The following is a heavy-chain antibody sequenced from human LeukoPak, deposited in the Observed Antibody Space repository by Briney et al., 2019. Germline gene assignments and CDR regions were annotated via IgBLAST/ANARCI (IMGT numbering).Heavy chain of an antibody. CDR3: ARGVSDYYGSGSYYILPFDY. V-gene: IGHV4-30-4*01. CDR2: IYYSGST. Sequence: SETLSLTCTVSGGSISSGDYYWSWIRQPPGKGLEWIGYIYYSGSTYYNPSLKSRVTISVDTSKNQFSLKLSSVTAADTAVYYCARGVSDYYGSGSYYILPFDYWGQGTLVTVSS. CDR1: GGSISSGDYY. D-gene: IGHD3-10*01. J-gene: IGHJ4*02.